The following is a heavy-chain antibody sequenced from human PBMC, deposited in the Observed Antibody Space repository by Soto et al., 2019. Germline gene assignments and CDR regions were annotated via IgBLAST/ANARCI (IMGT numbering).Heavy chain of an antibody. Sequence: ASVKVSCKVSGYTLTELSMHWVRQAPGKGLEWMGGFDPEDGETIYAQKFQGRVTMTEDTSTDTAYMELSSLRSEDTAVYYCATHPRHLTVPTHMDVWGKGTTVTVSS. J-gene: IGHJ6*03. D-gene: IGHD4-4*01. CDR2: FDPEDGET. CDR1: GYTLTELS. V-gene: IGHV1-24*01. CDR3: ATHPRHLTVPTHMDV.